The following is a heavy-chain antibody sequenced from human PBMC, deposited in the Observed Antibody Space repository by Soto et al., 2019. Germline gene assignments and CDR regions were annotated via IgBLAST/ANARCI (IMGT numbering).Heavy chain of an antibody. Sequence: QVQLVQSGAEVKKPGASVKVSCKASGYTFTSYAMHWVRQAPGQRLEWMGWINAGNGNTKYSQKFQGRGTITRDTSASTAYMELSSLRSEDTAVYYCARRGYMEQQLVFDYWGQGTLVTVSS. CDR3: ARRGYMEQQLVFDY. D-gene: IGHD6-13*01. J-gene: IGHJ4*02. V-gene: IGHV1-3*01. CDR1: GYTFTSYA. CDR2: INAGNGNT.